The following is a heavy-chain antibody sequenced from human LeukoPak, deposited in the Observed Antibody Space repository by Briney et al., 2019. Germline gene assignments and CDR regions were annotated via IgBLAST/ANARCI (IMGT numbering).Heavy chain of an antibody. CDR3: VRCRGTTVLTRFDN. CDR1: GGSINNYY. D-gene: IGHD1-1*01. Sequence: PSETLSLTCIVSGGSINNYYWSWIRQPAGKGLEWIGRIYSSGSTNYNPSLKSRVTMSVDTSKNQFSVNLTSVTAADTAVYYCVRCRGTTVLTRFDNWGQGTLVTVSS. CDR2: IYSSGST. J-gene: IGHJ4*02. V-gene: IGHV4-4*07.